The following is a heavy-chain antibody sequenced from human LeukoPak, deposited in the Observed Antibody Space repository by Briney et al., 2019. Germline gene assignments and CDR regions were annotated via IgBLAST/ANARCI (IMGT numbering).Heavy chain of an antibody. CDR2: IYYSGST. CDR3: ARVVVVAAGAFDI. V-gene: IGHV4-39*07. Sequence: PSETLSLTCTVSGGSISSSSYYWGWIRQPPGKGLEWIGSIYYSGSTYYNPSLKSRVTISVDTSKNQFSLKLSSATAADTAVYYCARVVVVAAGAFDIWGQGTMVTVSS. J-gene: IGHJ3*02. CDR1: GGSISSSSYY. D-gene: IGHD2-15*01.